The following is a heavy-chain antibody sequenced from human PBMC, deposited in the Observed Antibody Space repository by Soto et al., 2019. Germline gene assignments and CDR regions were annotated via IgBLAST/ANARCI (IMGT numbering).Heavy chain of an antibody. Sequence: QITLKESGPTLVKPTQTLTLTCTFSGFSLSTSGVGVGWIRQPPGKALEWLALIYWDDDKRYSPSLKSRLTITKDTSKNQVVLTMTNMDPVDTATYYCAHRRVRGYSGYDYFDYWGQGTLVTVSS. V-gene: IGHV2-5*02. J-gene: IGHJ4*02. CDR1: GFSLSTSGVG. CDR3: AHRRVRGYSGYDYFDY. CDR2: IYWDDDK. D-gene: IGHD5-12*01.